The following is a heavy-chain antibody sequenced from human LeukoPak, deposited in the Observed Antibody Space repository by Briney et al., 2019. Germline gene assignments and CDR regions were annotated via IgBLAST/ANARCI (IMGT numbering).Heavy chain of an antibody. V-gene: IGHV4-61*02. J-gene: IGHJ3*02. CDR2: IYTSGST. CDR3: ARDSASDAFDI. D-gene: IGHD3-10*01. Sequence: PSGTLSLTCTVSGGSISSGSYYWSWIRQPAGKGLEWIGRIYTSGSTNYNPSLKSRVTISVDTSKNQFSLKLSSVTAADTAVYYCARDSASDAFDIWAKGQWSPSLQ. CDR1: GGSISSGSYY.